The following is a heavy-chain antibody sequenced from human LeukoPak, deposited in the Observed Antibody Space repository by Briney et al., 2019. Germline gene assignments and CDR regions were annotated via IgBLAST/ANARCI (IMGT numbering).Heavy chain of an antibody. V-gene: IGHV3-9*01. CDR3: ARDRIVGATHFDY. Sequence: GGSLRLSCAASGFTFDDYAMHWVRQVPGKGLEWVSGISWNSGSIGYADSVKGRYTISRDNAKNSLYLQMNSLRAEDTAVYYCARDRIVGATHFDYWGQGTLVTVSS. D-gene: IGHD1-26*01. CDR1: GFTFDDYA. CDR2: ISWNSGSI. J-gene: IGHJ4*02.